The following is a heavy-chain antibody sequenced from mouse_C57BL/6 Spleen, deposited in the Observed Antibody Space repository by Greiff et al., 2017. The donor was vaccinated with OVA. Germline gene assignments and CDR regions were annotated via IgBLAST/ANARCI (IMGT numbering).Heavy chain of an antibody. J-gene: IGHJ2*01. CDR2: IYPGDGDT. CDR3: ARGFTTV. CDR1: GYAFSSSW. Sequence: QVQLQQSGPELVKPGASVKISCKASGYAFSSSWMNWVKQRPGKGLEWIGRIYPGDGDTNYNGKFKGKATLTADKSSSTAYMQLSSLTSEDSAVYFCARGFTTVWGQGTTLTVSS. D-gene: IGHD1-1*01. V-gene: IGHV1-82*01.